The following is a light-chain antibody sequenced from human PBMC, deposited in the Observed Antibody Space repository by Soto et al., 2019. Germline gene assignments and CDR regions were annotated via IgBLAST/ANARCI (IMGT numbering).Light chain of an antibody. CDR1: ELGDKY. V-gene: IGLV3-1*01. CDR2: QDS. CDR3: QAWDSSTAVV. J-gene: IGLJ2*01. Sequence: SYELTQPPSVSVSPGQTASITCSGDELGDKYACWYQQKPGQSPVLVIYQDSSRPSGIPERFSGSNSGNTATLTISGTQAMDEADYYCQAWDSSTAVVFGGGTKLTVL.